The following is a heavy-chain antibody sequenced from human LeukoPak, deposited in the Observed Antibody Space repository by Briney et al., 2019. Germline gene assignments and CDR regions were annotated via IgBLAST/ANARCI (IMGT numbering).Heavy chain of an antibody. Sequence: GGSLRLSCAASGFTFSSYGMHWVRQAPGKGLEWVAVISYDGSNKYYADSVKGRFTISRDNSKNTLYLQMNSPRAEDTAVYYCAKDYSSSSSYFDYWGQGTLVTVSS. V-gene: IGHV3-30*18. CDR3: AKDYSSSSSYFDY. CDR2: ISYDGSNK. CDR1: GFTFSSYG. D-gene: IGHD6-6*01. J-gene: IGHJ4*02.